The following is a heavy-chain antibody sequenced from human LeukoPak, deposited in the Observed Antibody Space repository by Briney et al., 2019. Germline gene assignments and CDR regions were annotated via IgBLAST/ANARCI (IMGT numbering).Heavy chain of an antibody. Sequence: PGGSLRLSCVASGFTFSTFGMNWVRQAPGKGLEWVSYVSSSRTTIYYADSVKGRFTISRDDAKSSLYLQMNSLRAEYTALYYCARMSTGYYDDYWGQGTLVAVPS. CDR3: ARMSTGYYDDY. V-gene: IGHV3-48*01. D-gene: IGHD3-9*01. CDR2: VSSSRTTI. J-gene: IGHJ4*02. CDR1: GFTFSTFG.